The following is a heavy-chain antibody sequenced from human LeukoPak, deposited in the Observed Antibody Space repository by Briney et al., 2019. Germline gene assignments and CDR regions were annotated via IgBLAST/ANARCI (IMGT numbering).Heavy chain of an antibody. Sequence: GGSLRLSCPASGFAFSRYWMHWVRQAPGKGLRWVSRSNSDGSSTTYADSVKGRFSISRDNAKNTRYLQMNSLRAEDTAVYYCARGSDYYDVWGQGTMVSVSS. CDR3: ARGSDYYDV. V-gene: IGHV3-74*01. J-gene: IGHJ3*01. D-gene: IGHD3-10*01. CDR2: SNSDGSST. CDR1: GFAFSRYW.